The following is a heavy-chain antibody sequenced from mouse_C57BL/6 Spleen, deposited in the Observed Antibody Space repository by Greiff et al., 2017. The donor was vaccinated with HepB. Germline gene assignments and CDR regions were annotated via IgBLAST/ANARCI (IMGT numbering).Heavy chain of an antibody. CDR1: GFTFSDYG. V-gene: IGHV5-17*01. CDR2: ISSGSSTI. J-gene: IGHJ4*01. Sequence: EVKLVESGGGLVKPGGSLKLSCAASGFTFSDYGMHWVRQAPEKGLEWVAYISSGSSTIYYADTVKGRYTTTRDKAKNTRFLHMTSLRSEDTAVYYYAKGYTEHAMDYWGQGTSVTVSS. D-gene: IGHD5-1-1*01. CDR3: AKGYTEHAMDY.